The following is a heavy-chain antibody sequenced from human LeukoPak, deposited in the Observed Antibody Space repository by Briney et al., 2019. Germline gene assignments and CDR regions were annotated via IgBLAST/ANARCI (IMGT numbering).Heavy chain of an antibody. Sequence: PGGSLRLSCAASGFAVSSNYMSWVRQAPGEGLEWVAVIFRGDGTYYADSVKGRFTISRDNFRNTVYLQMNGLRGEDTGIYYCMKEASGTTIYYWGQGTLVTVSS. CDR3: MKEASGTTIYY. CDR1: GFAVSSNY. D-gene: IGHD1-1*01. CDR2: IFRGDGT. J-gene: IGHJ4*02. V-gene: IGHV3-66*01.